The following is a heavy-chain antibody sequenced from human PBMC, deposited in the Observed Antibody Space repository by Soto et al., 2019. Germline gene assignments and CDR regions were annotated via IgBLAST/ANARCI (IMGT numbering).Heavy chain of an antibody. J-gene: IGHJ6*02. CDR1: GFTFSSYG. D-gene: IGHD6-6*01. CDR2: ISYDGSNK. V-gene: IGHV3-30*18. Sequence: GGSLRLSCAASGFTFSSYGMHWVRQAPGKGLEWVAVISYDGSNKYYADSVKGRFTISRDNSKNTLYLQMNSLGAEDTAVYYCAKDLEYSSSSSGGDYYYYGMDVWGQGTTVTVSS. CDR3: AKDLEYSSSSSGGDYYYYGMDV.